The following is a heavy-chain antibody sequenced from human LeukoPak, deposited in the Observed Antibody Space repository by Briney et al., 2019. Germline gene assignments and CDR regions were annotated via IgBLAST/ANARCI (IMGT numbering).Heavy chain of an antibody. V-gene: IGHV4-59*01. Sequence: GLEWIGYIYYSGSTNYNPSLKSRVTISVDTSKNQFSLKLSSVTAADTAVYYCARARNWFDPWGQGTLVTVSS. CDR3: ARARNWFDP. CDR2: IYYSGST. J-gene: IGHJ5*02.